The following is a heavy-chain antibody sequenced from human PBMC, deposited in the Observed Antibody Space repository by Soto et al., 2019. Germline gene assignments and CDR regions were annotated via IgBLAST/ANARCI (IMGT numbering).Heavy chain of an antibody. Sequence: QVQLQESGPGLLKPSETLSLTCTVSGASMRNYYWSWIRQPAGKGLAWIGRIFGSGETYYHPSLKSRIILSVDLSKSQFSLELTSVTAADTAVYFCVREGDYSDNNGYPLFDYWGQGTLVTVSP. J-gene: IGHJ4*02. CDR2: IFGSGET. D-gene: IGHD3-22*01. V-gene: IGHV4-4*07. CDR3: VREGDYSDNNGYPLFDY. CDR1: GASMRNYY.